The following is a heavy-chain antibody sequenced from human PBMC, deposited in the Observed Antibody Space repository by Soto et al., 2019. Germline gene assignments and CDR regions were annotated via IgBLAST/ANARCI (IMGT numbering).Heavy chain of an antibody. CDR1: GGSISSGDYY. CDR3: ARRSRVFFVRNKYYYYYGMDV. J-gene: IGHJ6*02. D-gene: IGHD2-8*01. CDR2: IYYSGST. Sequence: TLSLTCTVSGGSISSGDYYWSWIRQPPGKGLEWIGYIYYSGSTYYNPSLKSRVTISVDTSKNQFSLKLSSVTAADTAMYDCARRSRVFFVRNKYYYYYGMDVWGQGTTGTVSS. V-gene: IGHV4-30-4*01.